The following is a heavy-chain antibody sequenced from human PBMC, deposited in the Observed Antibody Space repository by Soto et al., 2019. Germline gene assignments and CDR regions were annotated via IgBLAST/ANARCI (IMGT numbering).Heavy chain of an antibody. CDR3: ARGQSPPREAAQYDAFDI. Sequence: QVQLQQWGAGLLKPSETLSLTCAVYGGSFSGYYWSWIRQPPGKGLEWIGEINHSGSTNYNPSLKSRVTISVDKSKHQFSRKLSSVTAADTAVYYWARGQSPPREAAQYDAFDIWGQGTMVTVSS. J-gene: IGHJ3*02. V-gene: IGHV4-34*01. CDR2: INHSGST. D-gene: IGHD6-6*01. CDR1: GGSFSGYY.